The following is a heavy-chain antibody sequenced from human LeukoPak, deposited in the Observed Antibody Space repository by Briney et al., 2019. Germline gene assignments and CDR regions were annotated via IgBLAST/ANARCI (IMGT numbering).Heavy chain of an antibody. CDR1: GFTFSSYG. CDR2: IRYDGSNK. Sequence: GGSLRLSCAASGFTFSSYGMHWVRQAPGKGLEWVAFIRYDGSNKYYADSVKGRFTISRDNSKNTLFLQMNSLRAEDTAVYYCAKDESNWNYVSWFDPWGQGTLVTVSS. J-gene: IGHJ5*02. CDR3: AKDESNWNYVSWFDP. V-gene: IGHV3-30*02. D-gene: IGHD1-7*01.